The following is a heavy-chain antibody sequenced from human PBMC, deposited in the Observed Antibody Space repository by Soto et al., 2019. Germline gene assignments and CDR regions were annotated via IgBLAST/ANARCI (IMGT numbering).Heavy chain of an antibody. J-gene: IGHJ5*02. CDR2: IWYDGSNK. V-gene: IGHV3-33*01. CDR3: ARDVSLNWFDP. Sequence: GGSLRLSCAASGFTFSSYGMHWVRQAPGKGLEWVAVIWYDGSNKYYADSVKGRFTISRDNSKNTLYLQMNSLRAEDTAVYYCARDVSLNWFDPWGQGTLVTVSS. D-gene: IGHD2-8*01. CDR1: GFTFSSYG.